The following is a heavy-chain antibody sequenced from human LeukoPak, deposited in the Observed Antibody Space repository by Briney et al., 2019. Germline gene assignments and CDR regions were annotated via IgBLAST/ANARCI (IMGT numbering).Heavy chain of an antibody. D-gene: IGHD2-2*01. V-gene: IGHV1-69*13. CDR1: GGTFSSYA. J-gene: IGHJ4*02. Sequence: ASVKVSCKASGGTFSSYAISWVRQAPGQGLEWMGGIIPICGTANYAQKFQGRVTITADESTSTAYMELSSLRSEDTAVYYCARPADCSSASCQFDYWGQGTLVTVSS. CDR3: ARPADCSSASCQFDY. CDR2: IIPICGTA.